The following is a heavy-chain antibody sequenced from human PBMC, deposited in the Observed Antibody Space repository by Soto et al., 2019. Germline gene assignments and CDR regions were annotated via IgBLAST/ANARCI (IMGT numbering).Heavy chain of an antibody. CDR1: GFTFSSYA. Sequence: SGGSLRLSCSASGFTFSSYAMHWVRQAPGKGLENVSSISTNGGSTHYADSVKGRFTISSDNSKNTQYLQMSSLRADDTAVYYCVKGEYYYDSSGYYPFDYWGQGTLVTVSS. CDR3: VKGEYYYDSSGYYPFDY. J-gene: IGHJ4*02. D-gene: IGHD3-22*01. CDR2: ISTNGGST. V-gene: IGHV3-64D*06.